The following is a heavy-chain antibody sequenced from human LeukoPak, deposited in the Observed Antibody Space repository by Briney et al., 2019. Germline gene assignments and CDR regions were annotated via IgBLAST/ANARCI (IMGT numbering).Heavy chain of an antibody. CDR2: IYFSGST. Sequence: SETLSLTCTVSGDSISTGGYYWSWVRQHPGRGLEWIGNIYFSGSTNYNPSLKRRVAISVDTSKNQFFLNLTSATVADTAVYYCARVQTYFFDSRGLFYFDYWGQGTLVTVSS. CDR3: ARVQTYFFDSRGLFYFDY. D-gene: IGHD3-22*01. V-gene: IGHV4-31*03. J-gene: IGHJ4*02. CDR1: GDSISTGGYY.